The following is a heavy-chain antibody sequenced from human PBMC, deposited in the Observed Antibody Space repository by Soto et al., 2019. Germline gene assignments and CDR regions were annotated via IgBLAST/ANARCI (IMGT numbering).Heavy chain of an antibody. CDR3: ASGKWSLGY. V-gene: IGHV3-11*01. CDR2: ISNSDYTT. J-gene: IGHJ4*02. D-gene: IGHD2-8*01. CDR1: GITLSDNY. Sequence: QVHLVASGGGLVKPGGSLRLSCEASGITLSDNYMTWIRQAPGKGLGWLSYISNSDYTTYYADSVKGRFTISRDNAKNSLYLQLNGLRVEDTAVYYCASGKWSLGYWGQGILVTVSS.